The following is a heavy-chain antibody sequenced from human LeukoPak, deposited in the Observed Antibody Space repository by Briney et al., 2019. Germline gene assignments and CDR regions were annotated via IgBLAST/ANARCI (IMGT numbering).Heavy chain of an antibody. CDR1: GFSGFPFTSYA. CDR3: AKDSPPFGDFTVKAFDV. D-gene: IGHD3-10*01. J-gene: IGHJ3*01. V-gene: IGHV3-23*01. CDR2: ISGSGDGT. Sequence: GGSLRLSCAASGFSGFPFTSYAMAWVRQAPGKGLEWVSGISGSGDGTYYADSVKGRFTISRDNSKNTLFLQMNSLRAEDTAVYYCAKDSPPFGDFTVKAFDVWGQGTTVTVSS.